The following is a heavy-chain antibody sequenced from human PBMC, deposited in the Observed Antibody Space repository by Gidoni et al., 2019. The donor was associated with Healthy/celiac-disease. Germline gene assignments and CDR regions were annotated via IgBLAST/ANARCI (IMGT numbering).Heavy chain of an antibody. D-gene: IGHD4-17*01. V-gene: IGHV4-38-2*02. CDR2: IYHSGST. Sequence: QVQLQESGPGLVKPSETMSLTCTVPGYSISSGYYWGWIRQPPGKGLEWIGSIYHSGSTYYNPSLKSRVTISVDTSKNQFSLKLSSVTAADTAVYYCARAGSTVTTFDYWGQGTLVTVSS. CDR1: GYSISSGYY. CDR3: ARAGSTVTTFDY. J-gene: IGHJ4*02.